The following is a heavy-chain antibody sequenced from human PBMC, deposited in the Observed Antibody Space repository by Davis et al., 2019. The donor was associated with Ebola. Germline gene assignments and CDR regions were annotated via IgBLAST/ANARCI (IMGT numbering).Heavy chain of an antibody. V-gene: IGHV3-20*04. CDR2: INWNGGST. Sequence: GESLKISCAASGFTFDDYGMSWVRQAPGKGLEWVSGINWNGGSTGYADSVKGRFTISRDNAKNSLYLQMNSLRAEDTALYYCARGIAARSDAFDIWGQGTMVTVSS. CDR3: ARGIAARSDAFDI. D-gene: IGHD6-6*01. J-gene: IGHJ3*02. CDR1: GFTFDDYG.